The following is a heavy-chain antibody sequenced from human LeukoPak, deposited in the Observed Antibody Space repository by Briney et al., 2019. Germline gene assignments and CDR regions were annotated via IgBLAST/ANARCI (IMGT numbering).Heavy chain of an antibody. CDR2: ISDSGTT. Sequence: SETLSLTCSVSGGSIRGYYWSWIRQPPGKGLEWIGYISDSGTTNYNPSLKSRVTISVDTSKNQFSLKLSSVTAADTAVYYCAREPYDSSGYRDAFDIWGQGTMVTVSS. D-gene: IGHD3-22*01. V-gene: IGHV4-59*01. CDR1: GGSIRGYY. J-gene: IGHJ3*02. CDR3: AREPYDSSGYRDAFDI.